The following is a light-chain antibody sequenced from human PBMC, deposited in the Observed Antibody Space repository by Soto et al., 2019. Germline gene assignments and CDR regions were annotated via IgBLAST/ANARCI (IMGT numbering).Light chain of an antibody. CDR3: AAWDDSLNAWV. V-gene: IGLV1-44*01. CDR1: NSNIGSYT. CDR2: GNI. J-gene: IGLJ3*02. Sequence: QLVLTQPPSASGTPGQTVAISCSGTNSNIGSYTVNWYQQFPGTAPRLLIYGNIQPPSGVPDRFSGSKSDTSASLAISGLLSEDESDYYCAAWDDSLNAWVFGGGTKLTVL.